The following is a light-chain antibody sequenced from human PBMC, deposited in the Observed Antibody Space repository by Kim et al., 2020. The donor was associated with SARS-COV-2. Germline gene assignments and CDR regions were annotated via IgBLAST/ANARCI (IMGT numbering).Light chain of an antibody. CDR3: QAWDSSTVV. Sequence: VSPGQTASITCSGDKLGDKYACWYQQKPGQSHVLVIYQDSKRHSGIPERFSGSNSGNTATLTISGTQAMDEADYYCQAWDSSTVVFGGGTQLTVL. CDR1: KLGDKY. CDR2: QDS. V-gene: IGLV3-1*01. J-gene: IGLJ2*01.